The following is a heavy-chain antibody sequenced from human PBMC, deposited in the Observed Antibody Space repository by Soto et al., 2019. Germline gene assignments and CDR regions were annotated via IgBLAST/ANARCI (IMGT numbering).Heavy chain of an antibody. D-gene: IGHD2-15*01. CDR1: GYTFTSYG. V-gene: IGHV1-18*01. CDR3: ARRYCSGGSCYQFDY. CDR2: ISAYNGNT. J-gene: IGHJ4*02. Sequence: GASVKVSCKASGYTFTSYGIIWVRQAPGQGLEWMGWISAYNGNTNYAQKLQGRVTMTTDTSTSTAYMELRSLRSDDTAVYYCARRYCSGGSCYQFDYWGQGTLVTVS.